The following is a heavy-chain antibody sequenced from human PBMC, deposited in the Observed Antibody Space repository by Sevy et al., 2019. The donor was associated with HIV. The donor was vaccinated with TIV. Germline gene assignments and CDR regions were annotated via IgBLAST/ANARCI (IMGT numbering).Heavy chain of an antibody. J-gene: IGHJ4*02. Sequence: GGSLRLSCAASGFTFSSYAMSWVRQAPGKGLEWVSAISGSGGSTYYADSVKGRFTISRDNSKNTLYPRMNSLRAEDTAVYYCAKDSSGIAAAGTDYWGQGTLVTVSS. V-gene: IGHV3-23*01. CDR1: GFTFSSYA. CDR2: ISGSGGST. D-gene: IGHD6-13*01. CDR3: AKDSSGIAAAGTDY.